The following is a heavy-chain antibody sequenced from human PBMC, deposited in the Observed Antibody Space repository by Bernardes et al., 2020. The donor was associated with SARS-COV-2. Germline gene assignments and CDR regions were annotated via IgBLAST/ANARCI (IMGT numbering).Heavy chain of an antibody. CDR3: ARDKWEHDTPLRRLGFDY. CDR1: GSSISRHY. Sequence: SETLSLTCTVSGSSISRHYWGWIRQPPGKGLEWIGFIFHSGSTGYNPSLESRVTISVDTSKNQFSLKLTSMTAADTAVYYCARDKWEHDTPLRRLGFDYWGRGTLVTVSS. V-gene: IGHV4-59*11. CDR2: IFHSGST. D-gene: IGHD1-26*01. J-gene: IGHJ4*02.